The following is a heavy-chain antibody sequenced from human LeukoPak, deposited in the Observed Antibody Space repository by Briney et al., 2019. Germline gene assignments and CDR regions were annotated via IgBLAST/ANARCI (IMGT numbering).Heavy chain of an antibody. J-gene: IGHJ4*02. CDR2: ISGSSTVI. Sequence: GSLRLSCAASGFAFSDYAMNWVRQTPAKGLEWLSYISGSSTVIHYAGSVKGRFTISRDHAKNLLYLQINSLRAEDTAVYYCASGAVTTTGYWGQGTLVTVSS. V-gene: IGHV3-48*04. D-gene: IGHD4-17*01. CDR3: ASGAVTTTGY. CDR1: GFAFSDYA.